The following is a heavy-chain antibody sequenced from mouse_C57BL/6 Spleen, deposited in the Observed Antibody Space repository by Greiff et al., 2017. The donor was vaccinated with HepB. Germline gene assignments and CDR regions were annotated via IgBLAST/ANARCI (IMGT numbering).Heavy chain of an antibody. Sequence: QVQLQQSGAELVRPGTSVKVSCKASGYAFTNYLIEWVKQRPGQGLEWIGVINPGSGGTNYNEKFKGKATLTADKSSSTAYMQLSSLTSEDSAVYFCARYDYSNYRDYAMDYWGQGTSVTVSS. V-gene: IGHV1-54*01. D-gene: IGHD2-5*01. CDR2: INPGSGGT. J-gene: IGHJ4*01. CDR3: ARYDYSNYRDYAMDY. CDR1: GYAFTNYL.